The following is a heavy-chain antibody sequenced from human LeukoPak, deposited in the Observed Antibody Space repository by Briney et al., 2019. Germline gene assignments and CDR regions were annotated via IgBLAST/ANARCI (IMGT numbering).Heavy chain of an antibody. CDR1: GYTFTSYT. V-gene: IGHV1-3*01. CDR2: INAGNAKT. CDR3: ARVSGWYGDNWFDP. D-gene: IGHD6-19*01. Sequence: GASVKVSCKASGYTFTSYTMRWVRQAPGQRLEWMGWINAGNAKTRYSQKFQGRVTITRDTSASTAYMELSSLRSEDTAVYYCARVSGWYGDNWFDPWGQGTLVTVSS. J-gene: IGHJ5*02.